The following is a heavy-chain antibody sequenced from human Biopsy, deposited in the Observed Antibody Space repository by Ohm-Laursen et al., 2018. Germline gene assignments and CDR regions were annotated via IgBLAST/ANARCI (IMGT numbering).Heavy chain of an antibody. V-gene: IGHV3-7*01. D-gene: IGHD3-9*01. CDR2: INLDGSEK. Sequence: SLRLSCTASGFTFSSYWMGWVRQAPGKGLEWVANINLDGSEKYYVDSVKGRFTMSRDNAKNSLYLQMNSLGAEDTAVYYCAKGRHILLDAFDFWGQGTLVTVSS. J-gene: IGHJ3*01. CDR1: GFTFSSYW. CDR3: AKGRHILLDAFDF.